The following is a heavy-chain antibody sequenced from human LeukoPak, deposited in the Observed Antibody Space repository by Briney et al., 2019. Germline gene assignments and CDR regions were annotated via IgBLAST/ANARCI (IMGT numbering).Heavy chain of an antibody. CDR2: INQDGSEK. CDR1: GFTFSSYW. D-gene: IGHD3-16*01. CDR3: ARYGLIRGFEY. V-gene: IGHV3-7*05. J-gene: IGHJ4*02. Sequence: GGSLRLSCAASGFTFSSYWMRWVRQAPGKGLDWVASINQDGSEKYYVDSVKGRFTISRDNAKNSLYLQMNSLRADDTAVYYCARYGLIRGFEYWGQGTLVTVSS.